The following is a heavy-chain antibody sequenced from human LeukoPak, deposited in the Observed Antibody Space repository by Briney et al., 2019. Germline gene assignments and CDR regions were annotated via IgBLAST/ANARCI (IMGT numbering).Heavy chain of an antibody. D-gene: IGHD1-1*01. CDR2: INQDGSEE. CDR1: GFTFRTYW. V-gene: IGHV3-7*01. J-gene: IGHJ3*01. CDR3: GRGKMGLERNVFDF. Sequence: GGSLRLSCAASGFTFRTYWMSWIRQAPGNEPEWVADINQDGSEEYYLQSVQGRFTVSRDNAQNAVFLQMTYLRADDTVVYSGGRGKMGLERNVFDFGGKGTVVTV.